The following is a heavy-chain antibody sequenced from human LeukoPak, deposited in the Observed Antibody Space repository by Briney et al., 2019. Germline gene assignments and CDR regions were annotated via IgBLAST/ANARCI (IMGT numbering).Heavy chain of an antibody. D-gene: IGHD6-6*01. J-gene: IGHJ4*02. CDR2: MNPNNGNT. CDR1: GYTFTSYD. V-gene: IGHV1-8*01. Sequence: GASVKVSCKASGYTFTSYDITWVRQASGQGLEWMGWMNPNNGNTGYAQRFQGRVTLTRDTSISTAYMELSSLRSEDTAVYYCARGGGVGYSSSSEGFDYWGQGTLVTVSS. CDR3: ARGGGVGYSSSSEGFDY.